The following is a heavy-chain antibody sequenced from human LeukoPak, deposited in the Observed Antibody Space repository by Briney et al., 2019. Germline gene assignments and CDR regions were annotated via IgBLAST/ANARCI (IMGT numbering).Heavy chain of an antibody. V-gene: IGHV1-18*01. CDR1: GYTFTSYG. J-gene: IGHJ3*02. D-gene: IGHD3-9*01. CDR3: ARGGLTGRFDI. CDR2: ISAYNGNT. Sequence: ASVTVSCKASGYTFTSYGISWVRQAPAQGLEWMGWISAYNGNTNYAHTLQDRVTITTDTSTSKAYLELRSLSSEDTAVYYCARGGLTGRFDIWGQRTTVTASS.